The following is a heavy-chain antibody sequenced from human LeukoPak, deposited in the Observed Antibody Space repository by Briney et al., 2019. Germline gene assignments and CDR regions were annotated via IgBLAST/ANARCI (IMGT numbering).Heavy chain of an antibody. CDR2: IYRSGSN. J-gene: IGHJ4*02. CDR3: ARESSIVADCFDY. CDR1: GYSISSGYY. V-gene: IGHV4-38-2*02. Sequence: SETLSLTCTVSGYSISSGYYWGWIRQPPGKELEWIGSIYRSGSNYYSPSLKSRVTISVDTSNNQFYLKLSAVTAAGTAVYYCARESSIVADCFDYWGQGTLVSVSS. D-gene: IGHD3-22*01.